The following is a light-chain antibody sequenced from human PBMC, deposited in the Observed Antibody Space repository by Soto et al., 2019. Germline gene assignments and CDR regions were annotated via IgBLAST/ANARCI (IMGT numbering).Light chain of an antibody. CDR3: QSYDSSRSVLYV. J-gene: IGLJ1*01. Sequence: QSVLTQPPSVSGAPGQRVTISCTGSSSNIGAGYDVHWYQQLPGTAPKLLIYGNSNRPSGVPDRFSGSKSGTSASLAITGLKAEDEADYYCQSYDSSRSVLYVFGTGTKVTVL. CDR1: SSNIGAGYD. CDR2: GNS. V-gene: IGLV1-40*01.